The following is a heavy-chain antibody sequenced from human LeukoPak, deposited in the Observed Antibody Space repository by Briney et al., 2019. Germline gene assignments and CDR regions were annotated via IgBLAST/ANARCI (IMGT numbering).Heavy chain of an antibody. V-gene: IGHV4-59*02. D-gene: IGHD5-18*01. CDR1: GASVTSFY. CDR2: GYNNGRT. CDR3: ARVGYSYGLYYFDY. J-gene: IGHJ4*02. Sequence: SETLSLTCAVSGASVTSFYWSWIRRTPGKGLEWIGYGYNNGRTNYNPSLKSRVTISVDTSKNQFSLKLSSVTAADTAVYYCARVGYSYGLYYFDYWGQGTLVTVSS.